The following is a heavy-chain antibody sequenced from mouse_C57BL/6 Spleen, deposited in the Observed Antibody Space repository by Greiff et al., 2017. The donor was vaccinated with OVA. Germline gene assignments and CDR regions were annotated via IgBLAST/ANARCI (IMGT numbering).Heavy chain of an antibody. D-gene: IGHD1-1*01. J-gene: IGHJ4*01. CDR3: ALITTVVATGAMDY. CDR1: GFSLTSYG. CDR2: IWRGGST. Sequence: VQLVESGPGLVQPSQSLSITCTVSGFSLTSYGVHWVRQSPGKGLEWLGVIWRGGSTDYNAAFMSRLSITKDNSKSQVFFKMNSLQSDDTAIYYCALITTVVATGAMDYWGQGTSVTVSS. V-gene: IGHV2-5*01.